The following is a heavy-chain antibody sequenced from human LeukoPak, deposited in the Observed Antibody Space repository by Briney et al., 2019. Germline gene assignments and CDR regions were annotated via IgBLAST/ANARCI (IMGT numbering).Heavy chain of an antibody. D-gene: IGHD1-26*01. CDR1: GGSISSYY. V-gene: IGHV4-59*01. Sequence: PSETLSLTCSVSGGSISSYYWSWIRQPPGKGLEWIGYIYYSGSTNYNPSLKSRVTISVDTSKNQFSLKLSSVTAADTAVYYCARVASSGRWFDPWGQGTLVIVSS. CDR3: ARVASSGRWFDP. CDR2: IYYSGST. J-gene: IGHJ5*02.